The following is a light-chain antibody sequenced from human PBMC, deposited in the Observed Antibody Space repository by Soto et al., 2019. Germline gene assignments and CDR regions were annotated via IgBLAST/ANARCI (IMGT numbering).Light chain of an antibody. Sequence: QSVLTQPASVSGSPGQSITISCTGTSSDVGGYNYVSWFQQHPGKAPKLMIYDVSNRPSGVSSRFSGSKSANTASLTISGLQAEDEADYYCSSYTSSSTLVLFGTGTKLTVL. V-gene: IGLV2-14*01. CDR2: DVS. J-gene: IGLJ1*01. CDR3: SSYTSSSTLVL. CDR1: SSDVGGYNY.